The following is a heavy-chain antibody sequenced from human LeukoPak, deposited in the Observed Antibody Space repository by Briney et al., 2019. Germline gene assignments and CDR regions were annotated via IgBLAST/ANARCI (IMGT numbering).Heavy chain of an antibody. Sequence: PSETLSLTCTVSGGSISSYYWSWIRQPPGKGLEWIGCIYYSGSTNYNPSFKSRVTISVDTSKNQFSLKLSSVTAADTAVYYCARLAVRGANLDYWGQGTLVTVSS. J-gene: IGHJ4*02. CDR3: ARLAVRGANLDY. V-gene: IGHV4-59*01. CDR1: GGSISSYY. D-gene: IGHD3-10*01. CDR2: IYYSGST.